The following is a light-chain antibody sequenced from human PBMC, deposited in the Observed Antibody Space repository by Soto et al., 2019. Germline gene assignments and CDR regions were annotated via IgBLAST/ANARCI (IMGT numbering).Light chain of an antibody. V-gene: IGKV1-39*01. Sequence: DIQMTQPPSSLSASVGDRVTITCRASQNIRTYLNWYQQKPGKAPKLLIYAASSLQSGVPSRFSGSGSGTDFTLTTSSLQAEDYATYYCQQSHSTPLTFGGGTKVEIK. CDR3: QQSHSTPLT. CDR2: AAS. J-gene: IGKJ4*01. CDR1: QNIRTY.